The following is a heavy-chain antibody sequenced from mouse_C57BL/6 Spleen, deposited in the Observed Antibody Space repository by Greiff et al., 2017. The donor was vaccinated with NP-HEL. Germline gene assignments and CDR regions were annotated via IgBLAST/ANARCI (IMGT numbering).Heavy chain of an antibody. CDR2: INPNNGGT. D-gene: IGHD2-4*01. V-gene: IGHV1-26*01. Sequence: VQLQQSGPELVKPGASVKISCKASGYTFTDYYMNWVKQSHGKSLEWIGDINPNNGGTSYNQKFKGKATLTVDKSSSTAYMELRSLTSEDSAVYYCASRIYYDYDGYFDVWGTGTTVTVSS. CDR1: GYTFTDYY. CDR3: ASRIYYDYDGYFDV. J-gene: IGHJ1*03.